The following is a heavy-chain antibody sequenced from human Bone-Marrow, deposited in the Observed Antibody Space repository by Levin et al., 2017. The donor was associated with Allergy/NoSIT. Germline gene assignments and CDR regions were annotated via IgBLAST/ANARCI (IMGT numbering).Heavy chain of an antibody. J-gene: IGHJ6*02. D-gene: IGHD4/OR15-4a*01. CDR2: ITTAGTT. CDR1: GFTFSKFY. CDR3: ATNTNFFAMDV. V-gene: IGHV3-11*01. Sequence: GESLKISCSPSGFTFSKFYMSWIRQAPGKGLEYISYITTAGTTYYADSVRGRFTISRDNAQNSLYLQMNSLGAEDTAVYYCATNTNFFAMDVWGQGTTVTVSS.